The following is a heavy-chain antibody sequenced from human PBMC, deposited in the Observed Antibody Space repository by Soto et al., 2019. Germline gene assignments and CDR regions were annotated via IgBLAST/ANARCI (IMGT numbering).Heavy chain of an antibody. D-gene: IGHD3-10*01. CDR3: ARDGSGNSFAFDI. Sequence: ETLSLTCAVYGGSFSGYYWSWIRQPPGKGLEWIGEINHSGSTNYNPSLKSRVTISVDTSKNQFSLKLSSVTAADTAVYYCARDGSGNSFAFDIWGQGTMVTVSS. J-gene: IGHJ3*02. V-gene: IGHV4-34*01. CDR2: INHSGST. CDR1: GGSFSGYY.